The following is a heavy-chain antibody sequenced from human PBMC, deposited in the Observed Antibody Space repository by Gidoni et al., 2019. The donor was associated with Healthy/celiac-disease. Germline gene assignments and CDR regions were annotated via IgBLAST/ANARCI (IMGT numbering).Heavy chain of an antibody. CDR3: ARDLLEVVPAAVYYGMDV. D-gene: IGHD2-2*01. J-gene: IGHJ6*02. CDR2: ISYDGSNK. V-gene: IGHV3-30-3*01. Sequence: QVQLVESGGGVVQPGRSLRLSCAASGFNFSSYAMHWVRQAPGKGLEWVAVISYDGSNKYYADSVKGRFTISRDNSKNTLYLQMNSLRAEDTAVYYCARDLLEVVPAAVYYGMDVWGQGTTVTVSS. CDR1: GFNFSSYA.